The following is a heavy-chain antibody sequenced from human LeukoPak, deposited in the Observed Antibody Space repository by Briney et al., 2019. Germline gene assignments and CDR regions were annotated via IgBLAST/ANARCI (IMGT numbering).Heavy chain of an antibody. CDR3: ARDGGLLWFGESIRGMDV. CDR1: GGSISSYY. J-gene: IGHJ4*02. CDR2: IYYSGST. V-gene: IGHV4-59*01. Sequence: SETLSLTCTVSGGSISSYYWSWIRQPPGKGLEWIGYIYYSGSTNYNPSLKSRVTMSVDTSKNQFSLKLSSVTAADTAVYYCARDGGLLWFGESIRGMDVWGQGTLVTVSS. D-gene: IGHD3-10*01.